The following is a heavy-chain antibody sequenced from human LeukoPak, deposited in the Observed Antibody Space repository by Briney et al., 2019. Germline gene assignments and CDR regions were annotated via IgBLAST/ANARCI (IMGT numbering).Heavy chain of an antibody. CDR2: INPNSGGT. CDR1: GYTFTGYY. J-gene: IGHJ4*02. D-gene: IGHD1-26*01. Sequence: ASVKVSCKASGYTFTGYYMHWVRQAPGQGLEWMGWINPNSGGTNYAQKFQGRVTMTRDASISTAYMELSRLRSDDTAVYYCAREKPGTQADFDYWGQGTVVTVSS. CDR3: AREKPGTQADFDY. V-gene: IGHV1-2*02.